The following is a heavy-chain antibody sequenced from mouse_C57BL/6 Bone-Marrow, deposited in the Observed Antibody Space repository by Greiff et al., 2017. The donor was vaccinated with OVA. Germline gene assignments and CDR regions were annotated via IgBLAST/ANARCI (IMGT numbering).Heavy chain of an antibody. D-gene: IGHD2-4*01. V-gene: IGHV1-81*01. J-gene: IGHJ4*01. CDR3: ARRDYDEGKYYAMDY. CDR1: GYTFTSYG. Sequence: QVQLKESGAELARPGASVKLSCKASGYTFTSYGISWVKQRTGQGLEWIGEIYPRSGNTYYNEKFKGKATLTADKSSSTAYMELRSLTSEDSAVYFCARRDYDEGKYYAMDYWGQGTSVTVSS. CDR2: IYPRSGNT.